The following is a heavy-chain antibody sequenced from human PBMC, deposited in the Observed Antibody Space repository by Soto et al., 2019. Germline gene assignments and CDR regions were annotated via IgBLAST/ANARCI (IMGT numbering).Heavy chain of an antibody. CDR3: AKDINRIVGATTFDY. D-gene: IGHD1-26*01. CDR1: GGSISSYY. V-gene: IGHV4-59*01. CDR2: IYYTGST. Sequence: PSETLSLTCTVSGGSISSYYWSWIRQPPGKGLEWIGYIYYTGSTNYNPSLKSRVTISVDTSKNTLYLQMNSLRAEDTAVYYCAKDINRIVGATTFDYWGQGTLVTVSS. J-gene: IGHJ4*02.